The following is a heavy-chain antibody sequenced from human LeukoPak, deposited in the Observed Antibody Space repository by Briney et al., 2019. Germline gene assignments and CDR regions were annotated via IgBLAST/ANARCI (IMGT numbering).Heavy chain of an antibody. V-gene: IGHV4-4*07. Sequence: SETLTLTCTVSGGSISSYYWSWIRQAAGKGLEWVARIYTSGSNNYNPTLKSRVTMSVDTSKNQFSPKLSSVTAADTAVYYCARDKAGSSGSQVLFDPWGQETLVTVSS. J-gene: IGHJ5*02. CDR3: ARDKAGSSGSQVLFDP. CDR2: IYTSGSN. CDR1: GGSISSYY. D-gene: IGHD6-19*01.